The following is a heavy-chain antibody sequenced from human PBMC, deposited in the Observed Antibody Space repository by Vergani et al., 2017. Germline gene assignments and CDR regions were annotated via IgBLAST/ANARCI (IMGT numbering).Heavy chain of an antibody. V-gene: IGHV4-39*01. CDR1: GDSIISRSYY. Sequence: QMQLQESGPGLVKPSETLSLTCTVSGDSIISRSYYWCWIRQPPGKGLEWIGSIYNSGNGDSSSSLKSRVTISADTSKNQFSLRLTSVTAADTAVYYCASGKYYSDSTSHFRGRYFDVWGRGTLVTVPS. J-gene: IGHJ2*01. CDR3: ASGKYYSDSTSHFRGRYFDV. D-gene: IGHD3-16*01. CDR2: IYNSGNG.